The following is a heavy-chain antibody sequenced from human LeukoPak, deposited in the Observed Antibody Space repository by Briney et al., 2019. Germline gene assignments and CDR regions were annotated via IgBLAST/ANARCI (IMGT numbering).Heavy chain of an antibody. V-gene: IGHV4-39*01. CDR1: GGSISSNSYY. Sequence: PSETLSLTCAVSGGSISSNSYYWGWIRQPPGKGLEWIGSIYYSGSTYYNPSLRSRVTISVDTSKNQFSLKLSSVTAADTAVYYCARTRYYYNSRSYGAPYYFDYWGQGTLVTVSS. D-gene: IGHD3-10*01. J-gene: IGHJ4*02. CDR2: IYYSGST. CDR3: ARTRYYYNSRSYGAPYYFDY.